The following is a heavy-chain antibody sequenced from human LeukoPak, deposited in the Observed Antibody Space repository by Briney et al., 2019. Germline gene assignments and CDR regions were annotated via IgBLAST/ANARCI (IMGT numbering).Heavy chain of an antibody. Sequence: GGALRLSCTTSGFTFSTSAMNWVRQAPGKGREWVSSINNVGSHIYYADSARGRFIISRDNAKNPFFLQMRNLRADATAVYYCATDPTHYLRYGYFDXWGQGILVTVSS. CDR2: INNVGSHI. V-gene: IGHV3-21*01. CDR1: GFTFSTSA. CDR3: ATDPTHYLRYGYFDX. J-gene: IGHJ4*02. D-gene: IGHD3-9*01.